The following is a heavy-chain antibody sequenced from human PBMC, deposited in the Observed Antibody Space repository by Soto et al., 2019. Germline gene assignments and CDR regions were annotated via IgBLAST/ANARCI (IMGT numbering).Heavy chain of an antibody. D-gene: IGHD4-17*01. CDR3: ARERMTTVTTVNWRPQMVGFDI. J-gene: IGHJ3*02. CDR2: IYYSGST. V-gene: IGHV4-30-4*01. CDR1: GGSISSGDYY. Sequence: QVQLQESGPGLVKPSQTLSLTCTVSGGSISSGDYYWSWIRQPPGKGLEWIGYIYYSGSTYYNPSLKGRVTISVDTSKNQFSLQLSSVTAADPAVYYCARERMTTVTTVNWRPQMVGFDIWCQGTMVTVSS.